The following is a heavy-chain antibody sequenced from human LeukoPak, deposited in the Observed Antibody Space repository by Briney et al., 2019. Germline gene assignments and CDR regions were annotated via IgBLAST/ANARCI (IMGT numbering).Heavy chain of an antibody. Sequence: NPSETLSLTCTVSGGSISSSSYYWGWIRQPPGKGLEWIGSIYYSGSTYYNPSLKSRVTISVDTSKNQFSLKLSSVTAADTAVYYCARDPTRIAAAGTFSGYNWFDPWGQGTLVTVSS. J-gene: IGHJ5*02. D-gene: IGHD6-13*01. CDR1: GGSISSSSYY. CDR3: ARDPTRIAAAGTFSGYNWFDP. CDR2: IYYSGST. V-gene: IGHV4-39*07.